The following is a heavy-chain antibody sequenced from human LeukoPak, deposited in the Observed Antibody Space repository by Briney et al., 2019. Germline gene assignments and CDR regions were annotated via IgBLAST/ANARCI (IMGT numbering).Heavy chain of an antibody. Sequence: GASVKVSCKASGYTFTSYAMNWVRQAPGQGLEWMGWINTNTGNPTYAQGFTGRFVFSLDTSVSTAYLQISSLKAEDTAVYYCARWCRSSWYTEFDYWGQGTLVTVSS. CDR2: INTNTGNP. D-gene: IGHD6-13*01. V-gene: IGHV7-4-1*02. CDR3: ARWCRSSWYTEFDY. CDR1: GYTFTSYA. J-gene: IGHJ4*02.